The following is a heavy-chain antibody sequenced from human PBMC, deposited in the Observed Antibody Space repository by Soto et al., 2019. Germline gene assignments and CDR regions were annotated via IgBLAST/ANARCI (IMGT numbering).Heavy chain of an antibody. Sequence: SVKVSCKTSGFMFTSSAVQWVRQARGQRLEWIGWLVVGSGNTHYAQHFQERVTLTRDMSTGTAYMELSSLRSEDTAVYYCAKDPIAYYDFWSGFEGALNWFDPWGQGTLVTVSS. V-gene: IGHV1-58*01. CDR1: GFMFTSSA. D-gene: IGHD3-3*01. CDR3: AKDPIAYYDFWSGFEGALNWFDP. CDR2: LVVGSGNT. J-gene: IGHJ5*02.